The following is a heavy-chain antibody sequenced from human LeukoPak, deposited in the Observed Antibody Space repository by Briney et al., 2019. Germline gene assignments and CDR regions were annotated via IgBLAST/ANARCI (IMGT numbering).Heavy chain of an antibody. Sequence: GESLKISCKGSGYSFTSYWIGWVRQMPGKGLEWMGIIYPGDSDTRYSPSFQGQVTISADKSISTAYLQWSSLKASDTAMYYCAIGVYGPGSYYRSDAFDIWGQGTMVTVSS. D-gene: IGHD3-10*01. V-gene: IGHV5-51*01. CDR2: IYPGDSDT. CDR1: GYSFTSYW. J-gene: IGHJ3*02. CDR3: AIGVYGPGSYYRSDAFDI.